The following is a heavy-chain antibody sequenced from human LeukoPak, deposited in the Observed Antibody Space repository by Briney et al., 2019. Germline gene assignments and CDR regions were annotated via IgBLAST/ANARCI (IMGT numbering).Heavy chain of an antibody. CDR2: FDPEDGET. CDR1: GGTFSSYA. D-gene: IGHD3-10*01. J-gene: IGHJ4*02. CDR3: ATESRFGELYGY. V-gene: IGHV1-24*01. Sequence: ASVKVSCKASGGTFSSYAISWVRQAPGKGLEWMGGFDPEDGETIYAQKFQGRVTMTEDTSTDTAYMELSSLRSEDTAVYYCATESRFGELYGYWGQGTLVTVSS.